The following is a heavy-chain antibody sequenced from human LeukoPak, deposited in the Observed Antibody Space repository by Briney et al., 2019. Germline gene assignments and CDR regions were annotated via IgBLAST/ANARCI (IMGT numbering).Heavy chain of an antibody. CDR3: ARRLYGGRSLVYFDH. J-gene: IGHJ4*02. CDR1: GYSFTTHW. CDR2: IYSGDSET. D-gene: IGHD4-23*01. V-gene: IGHV5-51*01. Sequence: GESLKISCQASGYSFTTHWIGWVRQMPGRGLEWLGIIYSGDSETKYSPSFQGQVTMSVDRSTNTTYLQWISLKASDTAMYYCARRLYGGRSLVYFDHWGRGTQVTVSS.